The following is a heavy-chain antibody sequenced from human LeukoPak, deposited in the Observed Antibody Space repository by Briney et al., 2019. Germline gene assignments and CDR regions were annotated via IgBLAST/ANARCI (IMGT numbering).Heavy chain of an antibody. Sequence: SETLSLTCTVSGGSISSGSYYWSWIRQPAGKGLEWIGRIYTSGSTNYNPSLKSRVTISVDTSKNQFSLKLSSVTAADTAVYYCARAYYDFWSGYDPRYNWFDPWGQGTLVTVSS. J-gene: IGHJ5*02. CDR2: IYTSGST. CDR1: GGSISSGSYY. V-gene: IGHV4-61*02. CDR3: ARAYYDFWSGYDPRYNWFDP. D-gene: IGHD3-3*01.